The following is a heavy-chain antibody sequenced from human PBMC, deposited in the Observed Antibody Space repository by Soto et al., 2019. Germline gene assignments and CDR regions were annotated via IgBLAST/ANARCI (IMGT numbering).Heavy chain of an antibody. Sequence: GASVKVSCKASGYTFTSYGISWVRQAPGQGLEWMGWISAYNGNTNYAQKLQGRVTMTTDTSTSTAYMELRSLRSDDTAVYYCARGLYCSGGSCYSVRRLDYYYYMDVWGKGTTVTAP. CDR2: ISAYNGNT. CDR1: GYTFTSYG. J-gene: IGHJ6*03. CDR3: ARGLYCSGGSCYSVRRLDYYYYMDV. V-gene: IGHV1-18*01. D-gene: IGHD2-15*01.